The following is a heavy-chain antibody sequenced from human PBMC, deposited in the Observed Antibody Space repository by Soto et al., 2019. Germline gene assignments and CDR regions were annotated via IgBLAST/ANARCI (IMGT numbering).Heavy chain of an antibody. J-gene: IGHJ4*02. V-gene: IGHV4-39*01. CDR3: ARWRSSFDY. CDR1: GGSISSSSYY. D-gene: IGHD1-26*01. Sequence: QLQLQESGPGLVKPSETLSLTCTVSGGSISSSSYYWGWIRQPPGKGLEWIGSIYYSGSTYYNPSIKSRVTISADTAKNQFSLKLSSVTAADPAVDYCARWRSSFDYWGQGTLVTVSS. CDR2: IYYSGST.